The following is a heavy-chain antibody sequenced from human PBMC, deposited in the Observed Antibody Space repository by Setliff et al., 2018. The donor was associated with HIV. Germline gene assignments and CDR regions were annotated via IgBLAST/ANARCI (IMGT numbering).Heavy chain of an antibody. V-gene: IGHV4-59*01. CDR2: IYNSGYS. J-gene: IGHJ6*02. CDR3: ARGDGYRSNDAYYDTGMDV. CDR1: GASISSYY. Sequence: PSETLSLTCKVSGASISSYYWSWVRQPPGKGLEWIGYIYNSGYSNSKPSLKSRVTMSPDTSKNQFSLELTSVTAADTAVYFCARGDGYRSNDAYYDTGMDVWGQGITVTVSS. D-gene: IGHD5-12*01.